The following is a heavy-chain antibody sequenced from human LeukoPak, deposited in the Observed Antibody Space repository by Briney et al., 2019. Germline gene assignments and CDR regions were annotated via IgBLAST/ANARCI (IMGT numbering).Heavy chain of an antibody. CDR1: GGTFSSYA. V-gene: IGHV1-69*10. Sequence: ASVKVSCKASGGTFSSYAISWVRQAPGQGLEWMGGIIPIFGIANYAQKFQGRVTITADKSTSTAYMELSSLRSEDTAVYYCAATVAVAGTAGWFDPWGQGTLVTVSS. CDR2: IIPIFGIA. J-gene: IGHJ5*02. D-gene: IGHD6-19*01. CDR3: AATVAVAGTAGWFDP.